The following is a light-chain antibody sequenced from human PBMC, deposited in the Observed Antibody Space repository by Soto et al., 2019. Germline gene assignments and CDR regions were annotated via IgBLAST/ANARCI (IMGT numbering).Light chain of an antibody. V-gene: IGKV3-11*01. Sequence: EIVLTQSPATLSLSPGERATLSCRASQSVSSYLAWYQQKPGQAPRLLIYDASNRATGIPARFSGSGSGTDFTLTISSLEREDFAVYYCLQRSNWPITFGQGTRLEIK. CDR1: QSVSSY. CDR3: LQRSNWPIT. CDR2: DAS. J-gene: IGKJ5*01.